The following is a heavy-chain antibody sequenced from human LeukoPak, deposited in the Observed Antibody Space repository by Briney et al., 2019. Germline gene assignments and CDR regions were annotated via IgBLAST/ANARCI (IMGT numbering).Heavy chain of an antibody. V-gene: IGHV3-48*04. J-gene: IGHJ3*02. CDR2: ISSSSSTI. CDR1: GFSFSSYS. CDR3: AKGIRYFDWSKAFDI. Sequence: GGSLRLSCAASGFSFSSYSMNWVRQAPGKGLEWVSYISSSSSTIYYADSVKGRFTISRDNAKNSLYLQMNSLRAEDTAVYYCAKGIRYFDWSKAFDIWGQGTMVTVSS. D-gene: IGHD3-9*01.